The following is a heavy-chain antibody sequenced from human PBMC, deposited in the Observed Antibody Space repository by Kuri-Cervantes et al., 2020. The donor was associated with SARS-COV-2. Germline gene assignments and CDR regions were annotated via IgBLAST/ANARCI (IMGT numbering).Heavy chain of an antibody. J-gene: IGHJ3*02. D-gene: IGHD6-13*01. V-gene: IGHV4-38-2*01. CDR3: ACLGGYSSSWYQMEAFDI. CDR2: IYYSGST. Sequence: SETLSLTCAVSGYSISSGYYRGWIRQPPGKGLEWIGSIYYSGSTYYNPSLKSRVTISVDTSKNQFSLKLSSVTAADTAVYYCACLGGYSSSWYQMEAFDIWGQGTMVTVSS. CDR1: GYSISSGYY.